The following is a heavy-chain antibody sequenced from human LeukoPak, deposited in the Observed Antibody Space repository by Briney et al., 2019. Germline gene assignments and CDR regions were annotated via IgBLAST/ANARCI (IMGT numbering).Heavy chain of an antibody. Sequence: GGSLRLSCAASGFSFSDYYMSWVRQAPGKGLEWVAVISYDGSNKYYADSVKGRFTISRDNSKNTLYLQMNSLRAEDTAVYYCARGVPYYYGSGSPGYFDYWGQGTLVTVSS. CDR2: ISYDGSNK. D-gene: IGHD3-10*01. CDR1: GFSFSDYY. V-gene: IGHV3-30*03. CDR3: ARGVPYYYGSGSPGYFDY. J-gene: IGHJ4*02.